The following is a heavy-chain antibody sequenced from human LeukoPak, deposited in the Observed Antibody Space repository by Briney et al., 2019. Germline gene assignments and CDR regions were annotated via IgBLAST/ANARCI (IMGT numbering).Heavy chain of an antibody. CDR3: ARGGGGMRIYGKNWFDP. V-gene: IGHV4-34*01. J-gene: IGHJ5*02. Sequence: KPSETLSLTCTVSGGSISSYYWSWIRQPPGKGLEWIGEINHSGSTNYNPSLKSRVTISVDTSKNQFSLKLSSVTAADTAVYYCARGGGGMRIYGKNWFDPWGQGTLVTVSS. CDR2: INHSGST. CDR1: GGSISSYY. D-gene: IGHD3-16*01.